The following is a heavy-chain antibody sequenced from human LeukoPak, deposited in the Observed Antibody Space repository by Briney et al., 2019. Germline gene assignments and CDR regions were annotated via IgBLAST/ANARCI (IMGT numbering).Heavy chain of an antibody. J-gene: IGHJ4*02. V-gene: IGHV4-39*01. CDR3: ARTSTDY. CDR1: GGSISSSYYY. D-gene: IGHD2-2*01. CDR2: IYYSGST. Sequence: PSETLSLTCTVSGGSISSSYYYWGWIRQPPGKGLEWIGSIYYSGSTYYNPSLKSRVTISVDTSENQFSLKLRSVTAADTAVYYCARTSTDYWGQGTLVTVSS.